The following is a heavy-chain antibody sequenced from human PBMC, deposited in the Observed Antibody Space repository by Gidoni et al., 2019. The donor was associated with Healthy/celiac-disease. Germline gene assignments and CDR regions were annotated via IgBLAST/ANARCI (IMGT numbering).Heavy chain of an antibody. V-gene: IGHV4-39*01. Sequence: QLQLQESGPGLVKPSETLSLTCTVPGASISISSYYWGWIRQPPGKGLEWIGSIYYSGSTYYNPSLKSRVTISVDTSKNQFSLKLSSVTAADTAVYYCARHVIAAAGIGGFDPWGQGTLVTVSS. CDR3: ARHVIAAAGIGGFDP. CDR2: IYYSGST. CDR1: GASISISSYY. D-gene: IGHD6-13*01. J-gene: IGHJ5*02.